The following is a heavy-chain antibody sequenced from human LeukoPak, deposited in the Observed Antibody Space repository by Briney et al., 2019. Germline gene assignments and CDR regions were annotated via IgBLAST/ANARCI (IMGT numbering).Heavy chain of an antibody. CDR1: GLTLSRYG. V-gene: IGHV3-64D*06. CDR2: ISSNGGST. CDR3: VKGYCSSISCSLIDY. J-gene: IGHJ4*02. Sequence: GGSLRLSCSASGLTLSRYGMHWVRQAPGKGLEYVSGISSNGGSTNYADSVKGRFTISRDNSKNTLHLQMSSLRAEDTAVYYCVKGYCSSISCSLIDYGGQGTLVTVSS. D-gene: IGHD2-2*01.